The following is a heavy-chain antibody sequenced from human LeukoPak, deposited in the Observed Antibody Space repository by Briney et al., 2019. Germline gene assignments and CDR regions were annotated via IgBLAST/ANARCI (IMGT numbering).Heavy chain of an antibody. CDR3: ARGYCSSTSCFPGAFDI. Sequence: GGSLRLSCVASGFTFSTYSMNWIRQAPGKGLEWVSVIYSGGSTYYADSVKGRFTISRDNSKNTLYLQMNSLRAEDTAVYYCARGYCSSTSCFPGAFDIWGQGTMVTVSS. J-gene: IGHJ3*02. CDR1: GFTFSTYS. V-gene: IGHV3-53*01. D-gene: IGHD2-2*01. CDR2: IYSGGST.